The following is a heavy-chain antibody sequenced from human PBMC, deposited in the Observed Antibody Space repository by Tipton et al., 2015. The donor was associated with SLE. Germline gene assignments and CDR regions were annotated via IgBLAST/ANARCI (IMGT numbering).Heavy chain of an antibody. D-gene: IGHD1-14*01. CDR2: INHSGST. Sequence: TLSLTCSVSGGSISGFFWSWIRQPPGKGLEWIGEINHSGSTNYIASLKSRVTITEDTSKNLISLYLRSVTAADTAVYFCARTGPISRFYGMDVWGQGTTVTVSS. J-gene: IGHJ6*02. CDR3: ARTGPISRFYGMDV. CDR1: GGSISGFF. V-gene: IGHV4-34*01.